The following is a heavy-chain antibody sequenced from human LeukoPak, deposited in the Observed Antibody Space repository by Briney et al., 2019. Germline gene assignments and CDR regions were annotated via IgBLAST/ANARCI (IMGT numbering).Heavy chain of an antibody. Sequence: SETLSLTCAVSGDSINSSNYWGWIRQPPGKGLEWIGHMYYSGRTYYKPSLKSRVTISVATSKNQFSLKLTSVTAADTAVYYCVRRAPQWYFDLWGRGTLVTVSS. CDR2: MYYSGRT. CDR3: VRRAPQWYFDL. J-gene: IGHJ2*01. D-gene: IGHD1-26*01. CDR1: GDSINSSNY. V-gene: IGHV4-39*01.